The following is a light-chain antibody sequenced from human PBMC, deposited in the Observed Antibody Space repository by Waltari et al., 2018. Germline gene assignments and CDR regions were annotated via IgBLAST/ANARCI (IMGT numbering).Light chain of an antibody. Sequence: DIQMTQSPSSLSASVADKVTITCRASQSVSRYLNWYQLKPGHAPKLLIYTAITLHSEVPSRFNGSGSGTDFTLTISSMQSEDVATYFCQQSSRTPWTFGQGTKVEIK. J-gene: IGKJ1*01. CDR3: QQSSRTPWT. V-gene: IGKV1-39*01. CDR2: TAI. CDR1: QSVSRY.